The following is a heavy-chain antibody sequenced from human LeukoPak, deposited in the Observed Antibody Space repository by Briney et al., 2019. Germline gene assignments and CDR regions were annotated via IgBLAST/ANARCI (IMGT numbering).Heavy chain of an antibody. D-gene: IGHD6-6*01. CDR3: ARPRYSSSSPYDY. V-gene: IGHV4-34*01. Sequence: SETLSLTCAVYGGSFSGYYWSWIRQPPGKGLEWIGEMKHSGSTNYNPSLKSRVTISVDTSKNQFSLKLSSVTAADTAVYYCARPRYSSSSPYDYWGQGTLVPVSS. CDR2: MKHSGST. J-gene: IGHJ4*02. CDR1: GGSFSGYY.